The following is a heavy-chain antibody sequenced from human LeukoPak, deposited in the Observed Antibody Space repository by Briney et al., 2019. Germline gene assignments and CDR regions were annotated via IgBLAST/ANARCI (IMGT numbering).Heavy chain of an antibody. J-gene: IGHJ4*02. D-gene: IGHD2-2*01. CDR3: AKDQGDCSSTSCHFDY. CDR1: GFTFSSYG. Sequence: GGSLRLSRAASGFTFSSYGMHWVRQAPGKGLEWVAFIRYDGSNKYYADSVKGRFTISRDNSKNTLYLQMNSLRAEDTAVYYCAKDQGDCSSTSCHFDYWGQGTLVTVSS. V-gene: IGHV3-30*02. CDR2: IRYDGSNK.